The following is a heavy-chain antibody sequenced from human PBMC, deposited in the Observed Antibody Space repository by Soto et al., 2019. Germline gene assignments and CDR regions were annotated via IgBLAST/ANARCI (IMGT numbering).Heavy chain of an antibody. V-gene: IGHV4-39*01. CDR2: IYYSGST. CDR3: ARQYTPTSLEWFLSWLDR. Sequence: SETLSLTCTVSGGSISSSSYYWGWIRQPPGKGLEWIGSIYYSGSTYYNPSLKSRVTISVDTSKNQFSLKLSSVTAADTAVYYCARQYTPTSLEWFLSWLDRCGQGTLVTV. J-gene: IGHJ5*02. CDR1: GGSISSSSYY. D-gene: IGHD3-3*02.